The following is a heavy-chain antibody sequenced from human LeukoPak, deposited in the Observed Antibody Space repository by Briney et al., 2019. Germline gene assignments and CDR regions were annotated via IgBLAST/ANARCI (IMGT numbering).Heavy chain of an antibody. CDR3: ARSSAYYDYVWGSYRPRYYFDY. D-gene: IGHD3-16*01. CDR1: GGSISSYY. V-gene: IGHV4-59*01. CDR2: IYYSGST. J-gene: IGHJ4*02. Sequence: SETLSLTCTVSGGSISSYYWSWIRQPPGKGLEWIGYIYYSGSTNYNPSLKSRVTVSVDTSKNQFSLKLSSVTAADTAVYYCARSSAYYDYVWGSYRPRYYFDYWGQGTLVTVSS.